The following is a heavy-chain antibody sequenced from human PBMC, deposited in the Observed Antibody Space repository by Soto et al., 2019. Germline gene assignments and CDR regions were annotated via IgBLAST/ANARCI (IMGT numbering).Heavy chain of an antibody. CDR1: GYTFHNFG. D-gene: IGHD5-12*01. Sequence: QVHLEQSGIEVKKPGASVKVTCKASGYTFHNFGISWVRQAPGQGLEWMGWISTYNDNTNYAQNFQGRVTMATDTSTSTASMELRSLRPDDTAVYYCARLRYSGYHTHFYCGMDVWGQGTTVSVSS. CDR3: ARLRYSGYHTHFYCGMDV. CDR2: ISTYNDNT. V-gene: IGHV1-18*01. J-gene: IGHJ6*02.